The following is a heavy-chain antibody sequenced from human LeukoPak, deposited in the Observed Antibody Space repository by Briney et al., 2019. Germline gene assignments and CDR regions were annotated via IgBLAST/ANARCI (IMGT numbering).Heavy chain of an antibody. CDR1: GFTFSSFA. Sequence: PGGSLRLSCAASGFTFSSFAMIWVRQAPGKGLEWVSSISGSGASTYYVDSVKGRFTISRDNSKSTLYLQMNSLRAEDTAVYYCAKCGGGSSGWPYFDYWGQGTLVTVSS. V-gene: IGHV3-23*01. CDR2: ISGSGAST. D-gene: IGHD6-19*01. J-gene: IGHJ4*02. CDR3: AKCGGGSSGWPYFDY.